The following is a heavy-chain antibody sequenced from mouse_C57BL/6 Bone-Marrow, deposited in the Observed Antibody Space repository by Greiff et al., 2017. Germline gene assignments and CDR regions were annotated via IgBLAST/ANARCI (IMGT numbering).Heavy chain of an antibody. CDR1: GFSLSTFGMG. Sequence: QVTLKECGPGILQPSQTLSLTCSFSGFSLSTFGMGVGWIRQPSGKGLEWLAHIWWDDDKYYNPALKSRLTISKDTSKNQVFLKIANVDTADTATYYCARIDRYYGSSYPFAYWGQGTLVTVSA. J-gene: IGHJ3*01. V-gene: IGHV8-8*01. CDR3: ARIDRYYGSSYPFAY. CDR2: IWWDDDK. D-gene: IGHD1-1*01.